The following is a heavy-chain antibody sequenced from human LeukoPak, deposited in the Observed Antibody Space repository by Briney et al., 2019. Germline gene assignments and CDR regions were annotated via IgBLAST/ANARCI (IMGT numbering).Heavy chain of an antibody. V-gene: IGHV3-30*02. CDR2: IRYDGSNK. Sequence: GGSLRLSCAASGFTFSSYGMHWVRQAPGKGLEWVAFIRYDGSNKYYADSVKGRFTISRDNSKNALYLQMNSLRAEDTAVYYCAKDLYSSGWYYPQGFDYWGQGTLVTVSS. J-gene: IGHJ4*02. CDR3: AKDLYSSGWYYPQGFDY. CDR1: GFTFSSYG. D-gene: IGHD6-19*01.